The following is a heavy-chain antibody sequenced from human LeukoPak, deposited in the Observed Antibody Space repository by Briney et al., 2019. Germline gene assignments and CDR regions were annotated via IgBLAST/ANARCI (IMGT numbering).Heavy chain of an antibody. CDR1: GFPFSDFS. V-gene: IGHV3-23*01. CDR2: TNSGGTST. CDR3: AKQSYARSLGE. Sequence: GESLRLSCATSGFPFSDFSMSWVRQAPGKGLEWISTTNSGGTSTYYAESVKGRFTISRDNSKNTLYLQMSSLRVEDTAVYCCAKQSYARSLGEGGPGTLVSVSS. J-gene: IGHJ4*02. D-gene: IGHD2-8*01.